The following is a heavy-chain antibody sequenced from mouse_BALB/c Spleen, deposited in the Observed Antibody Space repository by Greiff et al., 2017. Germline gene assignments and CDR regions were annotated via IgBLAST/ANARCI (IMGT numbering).Heavy chain of an antibody. Sequence: EVQGVESGGGLVQPGGSLRLSCATSGFTFTDYYMSWVRQPPGKALEWLGFIRNKANGYTTEYSASVKGRFTISRDNSQSILYLQMNTLRAEDSATYYCAREFITTVVENAMDYWGQGTSVTVSS. CDR2: IRNKANGYTT. V-gene: IGHV7-3*02. J-gene: IGHJ4*01. CDR3: AREFITTVVENAMDY. CDR1: GFTFTDYY. D-gene: IGHD1-1*01.